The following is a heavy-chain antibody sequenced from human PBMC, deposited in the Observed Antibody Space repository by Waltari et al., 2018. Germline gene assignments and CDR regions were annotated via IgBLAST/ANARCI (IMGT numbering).Heavy chain of an antibody. Sequence: QVQLQQWGAGLLKPSETLSLTCAVYGGSFSGYYWSWIRQPPGKGLEWIGEINPSGSPTYNPSLKCRVPISVDTSKNQFSLKLSSVTAADTAVYYCARAPRRDIVVVPAALYGWDYWGQGTLVTVSS. D-gene: IGHD2-2*01. CDR3: ARAPRRDIVVVPAALYGWDY. J-gene: IGHJ4*02. CDR2: INPSGSP. V-gene: IGHV4-34*01. CDR1: GGSFSGYY.